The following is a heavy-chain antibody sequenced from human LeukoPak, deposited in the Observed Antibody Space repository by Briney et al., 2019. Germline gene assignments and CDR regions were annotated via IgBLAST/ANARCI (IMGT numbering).Heavy chain of an antibody. CDR1: GYTFTGYY. Sequence: GASVKVSCKASGYTFTGYYMQWVRQAPGQGLEWMGYINPNSGGTNYAQKFQGRVTMTRDTSISTTYMELNRLTSDDTAVYFCARNYDSSGQLDSWGQGTLVSVSS. CDR3: ARNYDSSGQLDS. CDR2: INPNSGGT. D-gene: IGHD3-22*01. V-gene: IGHV1-2*02. J-gene: IGHJ4*02.